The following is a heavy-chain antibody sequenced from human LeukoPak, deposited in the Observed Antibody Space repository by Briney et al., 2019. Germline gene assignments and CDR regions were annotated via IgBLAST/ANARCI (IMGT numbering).Heavy chain of an antibody. D-gene: IGHD6-19*01. J-gene: IGHJ4*02. Sequence: GGSLRLSCAASGFTFSSYSMNWVRQAPGKGLEWVSAISGSGGSTYYADSVKGRFTISRDNSKNTLYLQMNSLRAEDTAVYYCAKAVDYSSGWYPFFDYWGQGTLVTVSS. CDR3: AKAVDYSSGWYPFFDY. CDR1: GFTFSSYS. V-gene: IGHV3-23*01. CDR2: ISGSGGST.